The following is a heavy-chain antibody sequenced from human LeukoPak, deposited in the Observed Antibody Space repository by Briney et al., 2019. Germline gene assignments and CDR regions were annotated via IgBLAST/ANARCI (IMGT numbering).Heavy chain of an antibody. CDR1: GGSFSGYY. J-gene: IGHJ5*02. Sequence: PSETLSLTCAVYGGSFSGYYWNWIRQPPGKGLEWIGEINHSGNTNYNPSLKSRVTISVDTSKNQFSLKVTSVTTADTAVYYCVRSPQLDPWGQGTLVTVSS. CDR2: INHSGNT. CDR3: VRSPQLDP. V-gene: IGHV4-34*01.